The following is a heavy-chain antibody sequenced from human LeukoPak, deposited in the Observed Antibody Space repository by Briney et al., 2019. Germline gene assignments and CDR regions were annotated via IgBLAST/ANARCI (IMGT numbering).Heavy chain of an antibody. Sequence: GASVKVSCKASGGTFSSYAISWVRQAPGQGLEWMGGIIPIFGTANYAQKFQGRVTITTDESTSTAYMELSSLRSEDTAVYYCARGGLERYYYYYMDVWGKGTTVTVSS. D-gene: IGHD1-1*01. CDR3: ARGGLERYYYYYMDV. J-gene: IGHJ6*03. V-gene: IGHV1-69*05. CDR1: GGTFSSYA. CDR2: IIPIFGTA.